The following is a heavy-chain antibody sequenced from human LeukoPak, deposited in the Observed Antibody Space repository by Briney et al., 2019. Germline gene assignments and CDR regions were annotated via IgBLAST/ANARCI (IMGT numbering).Heavy chain of an antibody. Sequence: ASVKVSCKASGYTFANYGVTWVRQAPGHGLEWMGWINTFNDDTNYAQKFQGRVTMTADASASTVHMELRRLTSDDTAVYYCARDRRVGSTSGPWRFWGQGTLVTVSS. D-gene: IGHD1-26*01. CDR3: ARDRRVGSTSGPWRF. CDR2: INTFNDDT. J-gene: IGHJ4*02. CDR1: GYTFANYG. V-gene: IGHV1-18*01.